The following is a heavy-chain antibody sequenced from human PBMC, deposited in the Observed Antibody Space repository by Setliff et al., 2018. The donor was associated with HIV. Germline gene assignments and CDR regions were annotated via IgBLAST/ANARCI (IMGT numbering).Heavy chain of an antibody. Sequence: SETLSLTCDVSGYSISSGYYWGWIRQSPGKGLEWIATIYHTGSTYYNPSLKSRVTISVDTSKNHFSLKVTSMTAADTAVYYCARGEYYDYVWGSYRLYNDALDIWGQGTMVTVSS. CDR1: GYSISSGYY. CDR3: ARGEYYDYVWGSYRLYNDALDI. V-gene: IGHV4-38-2*01. J-gene: IGHJ3*02. CDR2: IYHTGST. D-gene: IGHD3-16*02.